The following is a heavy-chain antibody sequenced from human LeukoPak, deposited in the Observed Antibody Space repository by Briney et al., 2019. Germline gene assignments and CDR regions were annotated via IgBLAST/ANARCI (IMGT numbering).Heavy chain of an antibody. CDR1: GGSMSNYF. Sequence: SETLSLTCSVSGGSMSNYFWTWIRQPPGKGLEWIGYIYSSGSTYYSPSLKSRVTISVDTSKNRFSLKLSTVTAADTAVYYCARRPTGDPKFDYWGQGTLVTVSS. V-gene: IGHV4-59*08. J-gene: IGHJ4*02. D-gene: IGHD7-27*01. CDR3: ARRPTGDPKFDY. CDR2: IYSSGST.